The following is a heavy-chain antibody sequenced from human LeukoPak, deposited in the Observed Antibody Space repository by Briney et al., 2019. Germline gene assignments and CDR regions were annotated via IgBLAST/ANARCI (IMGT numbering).Heavy chain of an antibody. Sequence: PGGSLRLSCAASGFTFSESWMSWVRQAPGEGLEWVANIKEDGSEKYHVDSVKGRFTIYRDNAQDSLSLQMNSLRAEDTGIYYCARGRGSPDYWGRGTLVTVSS. CDR3: ARGRGSPDY. J-gene: IGHJ4*02. CDR1: GFTFSESW. D-gene: IGHD2-15*01. V-gene: IGHV3-7*01. CDR2: IKEDGSEK.